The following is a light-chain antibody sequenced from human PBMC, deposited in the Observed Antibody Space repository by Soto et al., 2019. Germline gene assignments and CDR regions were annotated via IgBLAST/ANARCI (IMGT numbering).Light chain of an antibody. CDR2: DAS. CDR3: QKYNSAPYT. CDR1: QSVSIY. Sequence: EIVLTQSPATLSLFPGERATLSCRASQSVSIYLAWYQQKPGQAPRLLIYDASNRATGIPARFSGSGSGTDFTLTISSLEPEDFAVYYCQKYNSAPYTFGQGTKLEIK. J-gene: IGKJ2*01. V-gene: IGKV3-11*01.